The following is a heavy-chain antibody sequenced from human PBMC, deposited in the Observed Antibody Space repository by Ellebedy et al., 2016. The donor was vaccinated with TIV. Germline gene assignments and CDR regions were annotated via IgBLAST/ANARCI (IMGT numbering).Heavy chain of an antibody. CDR1: GFTFSSYW. V-gene: IGHV3-23*01. D-gene: IGHD2-2*01. CDR2: ISGSGGST. CDR3: AKDSLSAVIGDY. J-gene: IGHJ4*02. Sequence: GGSLRLXCAASGFTFSSYWMHWVRQAPGKGLEWVSAISGSGGSTYYADSVKGRFTISRDNSKNTLYLQMNSLRAEDTAVYYCAKDSLSAVIGDYWGQGTLVTVSS.